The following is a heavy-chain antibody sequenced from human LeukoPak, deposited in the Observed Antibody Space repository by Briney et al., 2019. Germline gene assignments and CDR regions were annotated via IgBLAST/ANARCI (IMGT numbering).Heavy chain of an antibody. V-gene: IGHV3-48*01. Sequence: GGSLRLSRAASRFTFSSYSMNWVRQAPGKGLEWVSYISSGSSTIYYADSVKGRFTITRDNAKNSLYLQMNSLRAEDTAVYYCASLGCSSTSCYNYWGQGTLVTVSS. CDR1: RFTFSSYS. J-gene: IGHJ4*02. D-gene: IGHD2-2*02. CDR3: ASLGCSSTSCYNY. CDR2: ISSGSSTI.